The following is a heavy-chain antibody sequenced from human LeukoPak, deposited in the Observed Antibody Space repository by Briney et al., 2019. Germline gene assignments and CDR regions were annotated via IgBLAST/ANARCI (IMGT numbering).Heavy chain of an antibody. V-gene: IGHV4-4*07. CDR3: ARAPGLRWAFDI. J-gene: IGHJ3*02. D-gene: IGHD5-12*01. Sequence: SETLSLTCTVSGGSISSYYWSWIRQPAGKGLEWIGRIYTSGSTNYNPSLKSRVTMSVDTSKNQFSLNLTTVTAADTAVYYCARAPGLRWAFDIWGQGTMVTVSS. CDR1: GGSISSYY. CDR2: IYTSGST.